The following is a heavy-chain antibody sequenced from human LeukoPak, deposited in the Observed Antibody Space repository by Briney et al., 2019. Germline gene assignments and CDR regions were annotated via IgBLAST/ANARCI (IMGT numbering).Heavy chain of an antibody. CDR3: AKGSFLVTQGLDY. D-gene: IGHD2-21*02. CDR2: ISGSGGST. Sequence: GGSLRLSCAASGFTFSSYAMSWVRQAPGKGLEWVSGISGSGGSTYYADSVKGRFTISRDNSKNTLYLQMNSLRAEDTAIYYCAKGSFLVTQGLDYWGQGTLVTVSS. CDR1: GFTFSSYA. J-gene: IGHJ4*02. V-gene: IGHV3-23*01.